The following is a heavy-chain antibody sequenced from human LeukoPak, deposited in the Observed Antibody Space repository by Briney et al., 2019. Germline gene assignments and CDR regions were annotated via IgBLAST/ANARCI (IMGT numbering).Heavy chain of an antibody. CDR3: TRVTRLSRRFDY. Sequence: QAGGSLRLSCTASGFTFGDYAMSWVRQAPGKGLEWVGFIRSKAYGGTTEYAASVKGRFTISRDDSKSIACLQMNSLKTEDTAVYYCTRVTRLSRRFDYWGQGTLVTVSS. CDR1: GFTFGDYA. CDR2: IRSKAYGGTT. D-gene: IGHD6-25*01. J-gene: IGHJ4*02. V-gene: IGHV3-49*04.